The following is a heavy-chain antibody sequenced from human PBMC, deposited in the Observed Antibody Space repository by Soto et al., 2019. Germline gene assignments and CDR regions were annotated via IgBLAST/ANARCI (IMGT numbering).Heavy chain of an antibody. CDR2: ISSNGGST. CDR1: GFTFSSYA. CDR3: VKDRTLRFLEWLSPSFRAYFDY. V-gene: IGHV3-64D*08. Sequence: PGGSLRLSCSASGFTFSSYAMHWVRQAPGKGLEYVSAISSNGGSTYYADSVKGRFTISRDNSKNTLYLQMSSLRAEDTAVYYCVKDRTLRFLEWLSPSFRAYFDYWGQGTLVPVSS. J-gene: IGHJ4*02. D-gene: IGHD3-3*01.